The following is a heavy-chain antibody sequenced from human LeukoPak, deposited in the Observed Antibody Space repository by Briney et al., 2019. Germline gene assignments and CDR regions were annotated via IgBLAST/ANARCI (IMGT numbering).Heavy chain of an antibody. D-gene: IGHD5-18*01. J-gene: IGHJ4*02. CDR2: IYPGDSDT. Sequence: GESLKISCKGSGYSFTSYWIGWVRQMPGKGLEWMGIIYPGDSDTRYSPSFQGQVTISADKSISTAYLQWSSLKASDTAMYYCARVGWDTATATLYYFDYWGQGTLVTVSS. CDR1: GYSFTSYW. V-gene: IGHV5-51*01. CDR3: ARVGWDTATATLYYFDY.